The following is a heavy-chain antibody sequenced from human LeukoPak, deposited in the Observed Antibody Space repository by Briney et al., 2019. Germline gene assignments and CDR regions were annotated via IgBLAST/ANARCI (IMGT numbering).Heavy chain of an antibody. D-gene: IGHD3-22*01. CDR2: IRYDGSNK. CDR3: AKGSSGYSTRLWALDY. CDR1: GFTFSSYG. J-gene: IGHJ4*02. Sequence: GGSLRLSCAASGFTFSSYGMHWVRQAPGKGLEGVAFIRYDGSNKYYADSVKGRFTISRDNSKNTLYLQMNSLRAEDTAVYYCAKGSSGYSTRLWALDYWGQGTLVTVSS. V-gene: IGHV3-30*02.